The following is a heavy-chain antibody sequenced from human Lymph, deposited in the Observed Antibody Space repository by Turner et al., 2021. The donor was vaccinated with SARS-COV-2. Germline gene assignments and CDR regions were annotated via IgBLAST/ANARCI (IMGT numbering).Heavy chain of an antibody. D-gene: IGHD3-10*01. Sequence: QVQLLESGGCVVHPVWSLRLPFSASGLTFSTYAIYWVRQAPGKGLEWVAVISYDGSNKYYADAVKGRFTISRDNSKNTLYLQMNSLRAEDTAVYYCARYASGGYFYYGMDVWGQGTTVTVSS. CDR1: GLTFSTYA. CDR2: ISYDGSNK. CDR3: ARYASGGYFYYGMDV. V-gene: IGHV3-30*04. J-gene: IGHJ6*02.